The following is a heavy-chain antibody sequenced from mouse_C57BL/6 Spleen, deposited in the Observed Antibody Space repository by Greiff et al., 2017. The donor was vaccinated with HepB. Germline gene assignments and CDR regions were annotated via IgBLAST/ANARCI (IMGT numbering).Heavy chain of an antibody. CDR3: TRGGGNWDVPFDY. D-gene: IGHD4-1*01. CDR2: ISSGGDYI. J-gene: IGHJ2*01. CDR1: GFTFSSYA. Sequence: EVKLVESGEGLVKPGGSLKLSCAASGFTFSSYAMSWVRQTPEKRLEWVAYISSGGDYIYYADTVKGRFTISRDNARNTLYLQMSSLKSEDTAMYYCTRGGGNWDVPFDYWGQGTTLTVSS. V-gene: IGHV5-9-1*02.